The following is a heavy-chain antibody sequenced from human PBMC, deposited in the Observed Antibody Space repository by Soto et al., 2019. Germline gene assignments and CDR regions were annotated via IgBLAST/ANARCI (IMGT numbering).Heavy chain of an antibody. D-gene: IGHD6-13*01. J-gene: IGHJ3*01. CDR2: ISSSSSTI. V-gene: IGHV3-48*01. Sequence: EVQLVESGGGLVQPGGSLRLSCAASGFTFSSYSMNWVRQAPGKGLEWVSYISSSSSTIYYADSVKGRFTISRDNAKNSLYLQMNSLRAEDTAVYYCARDYHSSSWYYEVEPNDAFDLWGQGTMVTVSS. CDR1: GFTFSSYS. CDR3: ARDYHSSSWYYEVEPNDAFDL.